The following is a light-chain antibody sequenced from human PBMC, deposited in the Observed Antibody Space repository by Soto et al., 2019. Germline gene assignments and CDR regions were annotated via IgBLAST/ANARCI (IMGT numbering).Light chain of an antibody. V-gene: IGKV3-20*01. CDR2: GIS. CDR1: QTISTTY. J-gene: IGKJ2*03. CDR3: LQYGNLPYS. Sequence: EIVLTQSPGTLSLSPGERATLSCRASQTISTTYFAWYQQKPGQAPRVLIYGISSRATGIPDRFSGSGSGTDFSLTIGRLEPEDFGLYYCLQYGNLPYSFGQGTKLQMK.